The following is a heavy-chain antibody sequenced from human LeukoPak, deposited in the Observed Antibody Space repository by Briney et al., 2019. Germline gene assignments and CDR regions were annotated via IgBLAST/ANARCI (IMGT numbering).Heavy chain of an antibody. V-gene: IGHV1-18*01. J-gene: IGHJ4*02. D-gene: IGHD2-15*01. CDR1: GYTFTSYG. CDR3: ARDLKVGYCSGGSCFPTLGY. CDR2: ISAYNGNT. Sequence: ASVKVSCKASGYTFTSYGISWVRQAPGQGLEWMGWISAYNGNTNYAQKLQGRVTITRDTSASTAYMELSSLRSEDTAVYYCARDLKVGYCSGGSCFPTLGYWGQGTLVTVSS.